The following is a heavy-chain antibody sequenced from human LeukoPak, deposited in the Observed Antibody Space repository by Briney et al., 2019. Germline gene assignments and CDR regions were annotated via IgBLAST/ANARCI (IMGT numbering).Heavy chain of an antibody. V-gene: IGHV3-7*03. CDR2: IRQDGSEK. CDR3: ARDQYDTWSRRGNFDS. CDR1: GFTFVDYW. D-gene: IGHD3-3*01. Sequence: GGSLRLSCAASGFTFVDYWLSWVRQAPGKGLEWVANIRQDGSEKYYADSVKGRFTISRDNAKNSLYLQMNSLRVEDTAVFYCARDQYDTWSRRGNFDSWGQGTLVTVSS. J-gene: IGHJ4*02.